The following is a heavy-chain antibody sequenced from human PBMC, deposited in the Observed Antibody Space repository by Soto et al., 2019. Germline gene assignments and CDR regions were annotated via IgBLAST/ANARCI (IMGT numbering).Heavy chain of an antibody. D-gene: IGHD1-26*01. CDR1: GDIFTTYA. CDR3: ARGLLVGHETVDY. CDR2: IKPAIGSA. J-gene: IGHJ4*02. Sequence: QVQVVQSGAEVKEPGSSVKVSCKASGDIFTTYAINWVRQAPGQGLVWMGGIKPAIGSANYAPTFQGRLTITADDLTATAYMDLTSLTSEDTAVYYRARGLLVGHETVDYWGQGTLVTVSS. V-gene: IGHV1-69*01.